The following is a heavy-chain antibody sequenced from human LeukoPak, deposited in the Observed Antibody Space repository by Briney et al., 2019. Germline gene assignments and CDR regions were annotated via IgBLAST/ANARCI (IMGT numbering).Heavy chain of an antibody. CDR3: AHRQMSTFDY. V-gene: IGHV2-5*01. D-gene: IGHD5-24*01. Sequence: SGPKLVKPTPTLTFTCTFSGFSLPTGGVAVAWIRQPPGKALEWLAVIYGNDDKRYSPSLMSRLSITKNTSKNQVVLTMTNMDPADTATYFCAHRQMSTFDYWGQGALVTVSS. CDR2: IYGNDDK. J-gene: IGHJ4*02. CDR1: GFSLPTGGVA.